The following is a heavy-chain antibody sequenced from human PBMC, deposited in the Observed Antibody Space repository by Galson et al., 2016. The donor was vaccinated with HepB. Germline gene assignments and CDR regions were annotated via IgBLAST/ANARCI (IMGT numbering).Heavy chain of an antibody. CDR1: GFTFSSYW. J-gene: IGHJ4*02. V-gene: IGHV3-11*01. D-gene: IGHD1-26*01. CDR2: ISSSGDTI. CDR3: ARRSSYLDY. Sequence: SLRLSCAASGFTFSSYWMSWIRQAPGKGLEWISYISSSGDTIYYADSVKGRFTVSRDNAKDSLYLQMNSLRADDSAVYYCARRSSYLDYWGQGTLVTVSS.